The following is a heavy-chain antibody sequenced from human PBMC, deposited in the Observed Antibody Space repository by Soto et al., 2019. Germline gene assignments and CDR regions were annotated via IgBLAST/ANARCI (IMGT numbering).Heavy chain of an antibody. J-gene: IGHJ5*02. CDR2: IYATGTT. V-gene: IGHV4-4*07. CDR3: VRDGTKTLRDWFDP. D-gene: IGHD1-1*01. CDR1: GASISGFY. Sequence: SETLSLTCTVSGASISGFYWSWIRKSAGKGLEWIGRIYATGTTDYNPSLKSRVMMSVDTSKKQFSLTLRSVTAADTAVYYCVRDGTKTLRDWFDPWGQGISVTVSS.